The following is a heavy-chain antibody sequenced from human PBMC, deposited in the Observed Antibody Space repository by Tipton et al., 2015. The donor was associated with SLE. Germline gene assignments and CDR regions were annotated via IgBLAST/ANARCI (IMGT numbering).Heavy chain of an antibody. CDR3: ARHDYDDNGYYMHYFDY. V-gene: IGHV4-39*01. CDR2: LYQSGKT. Sequence: TLSLTCTVSGGSISSSGYYWGWIRQPPGKGLEWIGSLYQSGKTYYNPALKSRISMSIDTFKNQIFLRLGSVTAADTAVYYCARHDYDDNGYYMHYFDYWGQGTLVTVSS. D-gene: IGHD3-22*01. CDR1: GGSISSSGYY. J-gene: IGHJ4*02.